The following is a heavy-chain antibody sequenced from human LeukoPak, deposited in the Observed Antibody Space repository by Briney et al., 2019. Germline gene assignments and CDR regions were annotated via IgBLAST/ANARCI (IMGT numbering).Heavy chain of an antibody. CDR3: ARLGLKAAAGNWFDP. Sequence: SETLSLTCTVSGGSISSSSYYWGWIRQPPGKGLEWIGSIYYSGSTYYNPSLKSRVTISVDTSKNQFSLKLSSVTAADTAVYYCARLGLKAAAGNWFDPWGQGTLVTVSS. CDR2: IYYSGST. D-gene: IGHD6-13*01. CDR1: GGSISSSSYY. J-gene: IGHJ5*02. V-gene: IGHV4-39*01.